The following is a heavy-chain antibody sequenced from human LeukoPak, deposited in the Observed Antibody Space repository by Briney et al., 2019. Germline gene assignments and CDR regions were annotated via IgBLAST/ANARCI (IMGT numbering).Heavy chain of an antibody. J-gene: IGHJ4*02. V-gene: IGHV4-34*01. Sequence: SETLSLTCAVYGGSFSGYYWSWIRQPPGKGLERIGEINHSGSTNYNPSLKSRVTISVGTSKNQFSLKLSSVTAADTAVYYCARATYSYGYHYFDYWGQGTLVTVSS. CDR2: INHSGST. CDR3: ARATYSYGYHYFDY. CDR1: GGSFSGYY. D-gene: IGHD5-18*01.